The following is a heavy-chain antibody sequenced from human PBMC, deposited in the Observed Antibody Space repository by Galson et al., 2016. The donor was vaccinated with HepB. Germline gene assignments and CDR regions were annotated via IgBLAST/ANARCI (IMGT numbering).Heavy chain of an antibody. J-gene: IGHJ6*03. CDR2: INSDGTIS. V-gene: IGHV3-74*01. D-gene: IGHD5-18*01. CDR1: GFAFGSHW. Sequence: SLRLSCAASGFAFGSHWMHWVRQVPGKGLVWVSRINSDGTISNYADSVKGRFTISRDNAKNTLYLQMNSLRAEDTAVYYCARKLRGYSSYLDVWGKGTTVTVAS. CDR3: ARKLRGYSSYLDV.